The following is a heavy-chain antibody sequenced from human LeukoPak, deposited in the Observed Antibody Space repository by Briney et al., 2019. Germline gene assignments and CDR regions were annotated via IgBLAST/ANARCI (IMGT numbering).Heavy chain of an antibody. CDR1: GGSISSSCYY. J-gene: IGHJ4*02. V-gene: IGHV4-39*01. CDR3: ARLGSSSWYVGY. CDR2: IYYSGST. D-gene: IGHD6-13*01. Sequence: PSETLSLTCTVSGGSISSSCYYWGWIRQPPGKGLEWIGSIYYSGSTYYNPSLKSRVTISVDTSKNQFSLKLSSVTAADTAVYYCARLGSSSWYVGYWGQGTLVTVSS.